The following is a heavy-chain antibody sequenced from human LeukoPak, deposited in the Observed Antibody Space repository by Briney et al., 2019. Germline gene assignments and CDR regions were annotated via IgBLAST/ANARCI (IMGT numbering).Heavy chain of an antibody. CDR2: IKSNADGGTP. CDR3: TTFCHEYSPY. Sequence: GGSLRLSCAASGFSFMNAWMIWVRQAPGKGLEWVGRIKSNADGGTPDYAAPARGRFTISRDDSKNTLYLQMNSLETEDTAVYYCTTFCHEYSPYWGRGTLVTVSS. D-gene: IGHD2/OR15-2a*01. V-gene: IGHV3-15*01. CDR1: GFSFMNAW. J-gene: IGHJ4*02.